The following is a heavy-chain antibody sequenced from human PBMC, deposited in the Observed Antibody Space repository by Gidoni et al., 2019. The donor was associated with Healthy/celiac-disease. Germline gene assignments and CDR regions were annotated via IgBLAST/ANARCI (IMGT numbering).Heavy chain of an antibody. CDR2: IYYSGST. CDR1: GGSISSYY. Sequence: QVQLQESGPGLVKPSETLSLTCTVSGGSISSYYWSWIRQPPGKGLEWIGYIYYSGSTNYNPSLKSRVTISVDRSKNQFSLKLSSVTAADTAVYYCARGSMITFGGVTGIVYYYYGMDVWGQGTTVTVSS. V-gene: IGHV4-59*01. J-gene: IGHJ6*02. CDR3: ARGSMITFGGVTGIVYYYYGMDV. D-gene: IGHD3-16*01.